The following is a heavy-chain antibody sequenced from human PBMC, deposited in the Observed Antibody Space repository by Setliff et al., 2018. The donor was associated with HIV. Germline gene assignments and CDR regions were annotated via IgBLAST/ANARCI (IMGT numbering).Heavy chain of an antibody. CDR3: AMSYTDTSGYLN. J-gene: IGHJ4*02. Sequence: PGGSLRLSCAASGFTLSSDWMHWVRQSPGKGLVWVSRINPDGSSTTYADSVKGRFTISRDNAKNTLYLQMNSLKTEDTAVYYCAMSYTDTSGYLNWGQGTLVTVSS. V-gene: IGHV3-74*01. D-gene: IGHD3-22*01. CDR2: INPDGSST. CDR1: GFTLSSDW.